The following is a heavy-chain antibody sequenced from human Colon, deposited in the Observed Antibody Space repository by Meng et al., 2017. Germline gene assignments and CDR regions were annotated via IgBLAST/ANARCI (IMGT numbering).Heavy chain of an antibody. CDR2: ARIDYATP. CDR3: ARDYWGSLDF. D-gene: IGHD3-16*01. CDR1: GASVRCPDPQ. J-gene: IGHJ4*02. V-gene: IGHV4-61*08. Sequence: QSRPQHVVPRLARPPDSPSPLCAVSGASVRCPDPQEGSVRQLPGKGLEWIGYARIDYATPNYHPSLKSRVNVSLDTSKNQFSLNVRSVTAADTAVYYCARDYWGSLDFWGQGILVTVSS.